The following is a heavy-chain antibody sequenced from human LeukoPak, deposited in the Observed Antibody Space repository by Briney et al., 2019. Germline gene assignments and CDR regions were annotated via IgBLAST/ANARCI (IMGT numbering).Heavy chain of an antibody. CDR1: GFTFSDYY. D-gene: IGHD3-10*01. Sequence: GGSLRLSCAASGFTFSDYYMSWIRQAPGKGLEWVAIISYDGSNTYYADSVKGRFTISRDNSKNTLYLQMNSLRAEDTAVYYCANENYYGSGSYADHWGQGTLVTVSS. J-gene: IGHJ4*02. CDR3: ANENYYGSGSYADH. V-gene: IGHV3-30*18. CDR2: ISYDGSNT.